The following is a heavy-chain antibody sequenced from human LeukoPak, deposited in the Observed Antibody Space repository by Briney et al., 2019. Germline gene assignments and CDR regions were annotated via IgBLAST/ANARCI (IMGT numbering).Heavy chain of an antibody. CDR3: ARGCSSTSCYGFDY. V-gene: IGHV3-53*01. CDR2: IYSGGST. D-gene: IGHD2-2*01. CDR1: RFTLSSKY. J-gene: IGHJ4*02. Sequence: GGSLRLSCAASRFTLSSKYMSWVRQAPGKGVEWVSLIYSGGSTYYADSVKGRFTISRDNTKISLYLKMNSVRAEDTAVYYCARGCSSTSCYGFDYWGQGTLVTVSS.